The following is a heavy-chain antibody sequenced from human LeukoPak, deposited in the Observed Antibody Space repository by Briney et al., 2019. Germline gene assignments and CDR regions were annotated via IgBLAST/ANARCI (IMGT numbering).Heavy chain of an antibody. CDR3: ARGGYDYVWGSYRINNWFDP. J-gene: IGHJ5*02. V-gene: IGHV4-59*01. D-gene: IGHD3-16*01. CDR1: GGSISSYY. CDR2: IYYSGST. Sequence: SETLSLTCTVSGGSISSYYWSWIRQPPGKGLEWIGYIYYSGSTNYNPSLKSRVTISVDTSKNQFSLKLSSVTAADTAVYYCARGGYDYVWGSYRINNWFDPWGQRTLVTVSS.